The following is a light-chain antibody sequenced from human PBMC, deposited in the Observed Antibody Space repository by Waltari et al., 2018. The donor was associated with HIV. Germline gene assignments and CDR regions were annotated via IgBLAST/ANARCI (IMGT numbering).Light chain of an antibody. V-gene: IGLV2-14*01. CDR1: SSDVGGYNY. CDR3: SSYTSSSTQV. Sequence: QSALTQPASVSGSPGQSITISCTGTSSDVGGYNYVFWYQQHPGKAPKLMIYEVTNRPSGVSNRFSGSKSGNTASLTISGLHAEDEADYYCSSYTSSSTQVFGTGTKVTVL. J-gene: IGLJ1*01. CDR2: EVT.